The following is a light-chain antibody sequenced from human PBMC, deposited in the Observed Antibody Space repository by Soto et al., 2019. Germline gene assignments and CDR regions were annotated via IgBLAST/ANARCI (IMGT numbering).Light chain of an antibody. V-gene: IGKV3-15*01. CDR2: GAS. CDR1: QSVSGN. J-gene: IGKJ2*01. CDR3: QQYHDWPPYT. Sequence: EIVMTQSPATLSVSPGERATLSCRASQSVSGNLAWYQQKPGQAPRLLIYGASTRATGIPARFSGSGSGTRFTLTISSLQSEDFAVYYCQQYHDWPPYTFGQGTQLEIK.